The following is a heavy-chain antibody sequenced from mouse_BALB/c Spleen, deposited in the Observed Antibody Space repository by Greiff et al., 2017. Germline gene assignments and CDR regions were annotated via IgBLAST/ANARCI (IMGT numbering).Heavy chain of an antibody. Sequence: EVMLVESGGGLVKPGGSLKLSCAASGFTFSSYTMSWVRQTPEKRLEWVATISSGGSYTYYPDSVKGRFTLTRDKAKNTMYLQMSSLRSEDTALYYYTRDRDGNYDADAMDYWGQGTSVTVSA. J-gene: IGHJ4*01. CDR1: GFTFSSYT. V-gene: IGHV5-6-4*01. CDR3: TRDRDGNYDADAMDY. CDR2: ISSGGSYT. D-gene: IGHD2-1*01.